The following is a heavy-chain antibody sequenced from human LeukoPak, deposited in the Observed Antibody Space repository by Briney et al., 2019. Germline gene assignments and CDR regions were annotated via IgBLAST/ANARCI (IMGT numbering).Heavy chain of an antibody. CDR1: GFTFSSYG. D-gene: IGHD6-19*01. CDR3: ASMGQSSGRSGGSTNWFDP. CDR2: ISYDGSNK. J-gene: IGHJ5*02. V-gene: IGHV3-30*19. Sequence: GGSLRLSCVASGFTFSSYGMHWVRQAPGKGLEWVAFISYDGSNKNYADSVRGRFTISRDNSKNTLYLQMNSLRAEDTAVYYCASMGQSSGRSGGSTNWFDPGGQGTLVTVPS.